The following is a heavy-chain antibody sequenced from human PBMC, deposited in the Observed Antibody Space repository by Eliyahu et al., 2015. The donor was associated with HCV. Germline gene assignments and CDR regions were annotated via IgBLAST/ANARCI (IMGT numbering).Heavy chain of an antibody. Sequence: QLQLQESGPGLVKPSETLSLTCTVSGLSINSRSYYWGWIRQPPGKGLEWIGNIHYSGSTYYNPSLKSRVIISVDASRKQFSLKLTSVTAADTAMYYCVRQSWSGYSRPNSNDYYFYGMDVWGLGTTVTVSS. CDR2: IHYSGST. CDR3: VRQSWSGYSRPNSNDYYFYGMDV. D-gene: IGHD3-3*01. CDR1: GLSINSRSYY. V-gene: IGHV4-39*01. J-gene: IGHJ6*02.